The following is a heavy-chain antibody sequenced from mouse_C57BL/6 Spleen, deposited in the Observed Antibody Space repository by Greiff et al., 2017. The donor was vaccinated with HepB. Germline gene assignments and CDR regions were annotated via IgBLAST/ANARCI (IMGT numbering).Heavy chain of an antibody. D-gene: IGHD3-1*01. CDR2: IYPGSGST. Sequence: QVHVKQPGAELVKPGASVKLSCKASGYTFTSYWITWVKQRPGQGLEWIGDIYPGSGSTNYNEKFKRKATLTVATSSSTAYMQLSSLTSEDSAVYYCARGSSVYAMDYWGQGTSVTVSS. J-gene: IGHJ4*01. CDR1: GYTFTSYW. V-gene: IGHV1-55*01. CDR3: ARGSSVYAMDY.